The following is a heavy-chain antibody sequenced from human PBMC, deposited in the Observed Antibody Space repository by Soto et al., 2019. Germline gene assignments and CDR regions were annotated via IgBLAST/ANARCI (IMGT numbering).Heavy chain of an antibody. CDR1: GYTFTSYA. Sequence: ASVKVSCKASGYTFTSYAMHWVRQAPGQRLEWMGWINAGNGNTKYSQKFQGRVTITRDTSASTAYMELSSLRSEDTAVYYCAIDIVGALTAIKYYYYYYGMDVWGQGTTVTVS. CDR3: AIDIVGALTAIKYYYYYYGMDV. CDR2: INAGNGNT. J-gene: IGHJ6*02. V-gene: IGHV1-3*01. D-gene: IGHD1-26*01.